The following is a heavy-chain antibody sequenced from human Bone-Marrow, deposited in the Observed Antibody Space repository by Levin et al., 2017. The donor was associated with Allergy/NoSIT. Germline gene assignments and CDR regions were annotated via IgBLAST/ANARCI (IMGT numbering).Heavy chain of an antibody. CDR1: GGTFNRYI. D-gene: IGHD2-15*01. V-gene: IGHV1-69*13. Sequence: SVKVSCKASGGTFNRYIISWVRQAPGQGLEWMGGIIPIYNTAKYAQKFQGRVTIIAEDSTGTGYMELSSLTSEDTAVYYCARDGLRYCSGDNCLDAFDIWGQGTMVIVSS. J-gene: IGHJ3*02. CDR3: ARDGLRYCSGDNCLDAFDI. CDR2: IIPIYNTA.